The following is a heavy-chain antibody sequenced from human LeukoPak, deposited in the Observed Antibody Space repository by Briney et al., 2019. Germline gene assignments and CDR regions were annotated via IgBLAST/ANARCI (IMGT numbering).Heavy chain of an antibody. CDR1: GGSFGANY. CDR3: ARESCSSARCQIDY. V-gene: IGHV4-34*01. D-gene: IGHD2-2*01. Sequence: PSETLSLTCVVYGGSFGANYWSWIRQPPGKGLEWIGEINHSGSTNYNPSLKSRVTISVDTSKNQFSLKLRSVTAADTAVYYCARESCSSARCQIDYWGQGTLVTVSS. CDR2: INHSGST. J-gene: IGHJ4*02.